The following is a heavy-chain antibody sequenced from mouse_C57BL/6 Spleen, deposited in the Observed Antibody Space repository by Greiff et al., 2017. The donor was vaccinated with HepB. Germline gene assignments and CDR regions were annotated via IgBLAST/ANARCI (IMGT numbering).Heavy chain of an antibody. CDR2: ISYSGST. Sequence: EVQLQQSGPGLAKPSQTLSLTCSVTGYSITSDYWNWIRQFPGNKLEYMGYISYSGSTYYNPSLKSRISITRDTSKNQYYLQLNSVTTEDTATYYCATGRGDAMDYWGQGTSVTVSS. D-gene: IGHD3-3*01. J-gene: IGHJ4*01. V-gene: IGHV3-8*01. CDR1: GYSITSDY. CDR3: ATGRGDAMDY.